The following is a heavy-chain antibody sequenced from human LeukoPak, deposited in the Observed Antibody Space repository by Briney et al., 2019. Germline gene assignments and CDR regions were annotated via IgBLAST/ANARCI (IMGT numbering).Heavy chain of an antibody. CDR3: AKSVPYHYGSGSYYCNPFDI. Sequence: GGSLRLSCAASGFTFSGSAMHWVRQASGKGLEWVGRIRSKANSYATAYAASVKGRFTISRDDSKNTAYLQMNSLRAEDTAVYYCAKSVPYHYGSGSYYCNPFDIWGQGTMVTVSS. J-gene: IGHJ3*02. CDR2: IRSKANSYAT. D-gene: IGHD3-10*01. CDR1: GFTFSGSA. V-gene: IGHV3-73*01.